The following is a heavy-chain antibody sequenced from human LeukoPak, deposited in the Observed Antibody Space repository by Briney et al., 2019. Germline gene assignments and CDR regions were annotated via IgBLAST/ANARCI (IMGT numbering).Heavy chain of an antibody. CDR1: GFTFSSYS. J-gene: IGHJ4*02. CDR3: ARASGSYYYFDY. D-gene: IGHD3-10*01. CDR2: ISSSTSYI. V-gene: IGHV3-21*01. Sequence: GGSLRLSCAASGFTFSSYSMNWVRQAPGKGLEWVSSISSSTSYIYYADSVKGRFTNSRDNAKNSLYLQMNSLRAEDTAVYYCARASGSYYYFDYWGQGTLVTVSS.